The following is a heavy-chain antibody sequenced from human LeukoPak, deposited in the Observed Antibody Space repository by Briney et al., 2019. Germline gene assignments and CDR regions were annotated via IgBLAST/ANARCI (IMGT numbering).Heavy chain of an antibody. CDR2: IHRSEGP. J-gene: IGHJ4*02. D-gene: IGHD6-6*01. V-gene: IGHV4-38-2*02. CDR3: SRSLKDINSSGGYDY. CDR1: GYSISTGHY. Sequence: SETLSLTCIVSGYSISTGHYWVWIRQSPGKGLEWIGTIHRSEGPYYHPSLRRRLTISVDTSKNQFSLKLTSVTAADTAVYYCSRSLKDINSSGGYDYWGQGSLVTVSS.